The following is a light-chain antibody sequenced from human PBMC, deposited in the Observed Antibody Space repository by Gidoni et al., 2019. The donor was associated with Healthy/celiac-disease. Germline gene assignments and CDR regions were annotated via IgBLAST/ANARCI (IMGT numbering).Light chain of an antibody. J-gene: IGKJ1*01. CDR3: QQSYSTPRT. CDR1: QSISSY. V-gene: IGKV1-39*01. CDR2: AAS. Sequence: DIQMTQSASSLSASVGDRVTITCRASQSISSYLNWYQQKPGKAPKLLIYAASSLQSGVPSRFSGSGSGTDFTLTISSLQPEDFATYYCQQSYSTPRTFXXXTKVEIK.